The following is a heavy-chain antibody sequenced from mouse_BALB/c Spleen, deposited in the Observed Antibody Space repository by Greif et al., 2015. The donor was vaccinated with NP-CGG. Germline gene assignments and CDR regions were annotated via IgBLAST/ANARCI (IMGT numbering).Heavy chain of an antibody. Sequence: EVQGVESGGGLVKPGGSLKLSCAASGFAFSSYDMSWVRQTPEKRLEWVATISSGGSYTYYPDSVKGRFTISRDNARNTLYLQMSSLRSEDTALYYCALTGVYAMDYWGQGTSVTVSS. CDR1: GFAFSSYD. V-gene: IGHV5-9*02. CDR2: ISSGGSYT. D-gene: IGHD4-1*01. CDR3: ALTGVYAMDY. J-gene: IGHJ4*01.